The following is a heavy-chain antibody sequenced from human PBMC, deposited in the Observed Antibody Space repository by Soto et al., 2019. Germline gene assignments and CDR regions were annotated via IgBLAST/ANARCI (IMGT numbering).Heavy chain of an antibody. Sequence: ASVKVSCKASGYTFTSYYMHWVRQAPGQGLEWMGIINPSGGSTSYAQKFQGRVTMTRDTSTSTVYMELSSLRSEDTAVYYCASGSIAAPYYYYGMDVWGQGTTVTVS. CDR2: INPSGGST. J-gene: IGHJ6*02. CDR1: GYTFTSYY. CDR3: ASGSIAAPYYYYGMDV. V-gene: IGHV1-46*01. D-gene: IGHD6-6*01.